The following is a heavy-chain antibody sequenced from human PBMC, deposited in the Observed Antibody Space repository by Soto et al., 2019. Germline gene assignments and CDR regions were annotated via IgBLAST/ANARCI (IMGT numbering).Heavy chain of an antibody. D-gene: IGHD6-19*01. V-gene: IGHV4-59*01. CDR1: GGSISSYY. CDR2: IYYSGST. Sequence: KSSETLSLTCTVSGGSISSYYWSWIRQPPGKGLEWIGYIYYSGSTNYNPSLKSRVTISVDTSKNQFSLKLSSVTAADTAVYYRARGLKLYSSGWYDFDYWGQGTLVTVSS. CDR3: ARGLKLYSSGWYDFDY. J-gene: IGHJ4*02.